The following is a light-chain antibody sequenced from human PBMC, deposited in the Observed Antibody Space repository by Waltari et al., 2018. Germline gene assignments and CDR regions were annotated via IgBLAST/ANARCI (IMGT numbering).Light chain of an antibody. J-gene: IGLJ2*01. CDR2: DDS. CDR3: QVWDSSSDHVV. Sequence: SSVLTQPPSLSVSTGKTARITCVGQNIGSKSVHWYQQKPGQAPVLVVYDDSDRPSGIPERFSGSNSGNMATLTISRVEAGDEADYYCQVWDSSSDHVVFGGGTKLTVL. CDR1: NIGSKS. V-gene: IGLV3-21*03.